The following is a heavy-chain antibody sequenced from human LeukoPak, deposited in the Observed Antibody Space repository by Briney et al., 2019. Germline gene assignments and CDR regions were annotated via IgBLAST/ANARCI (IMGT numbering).Heavy chain of an antibody. Sequence: VASVKVSCKASGYTFTGYYMHWVRQAPGQGLEWMGWINPNSGGTNYAQKFQGRVTMTRDTSISTAYMELSRLRSDDTAVYYCARVGYYDSSGYWNWGQGTLLTVSS. J-gene: IGHJ4*02. V-gene: IGHV1-2*02. D-gene: IGHD3-22*01. CDR3: ARVGYYDSSGYWN. CDR2: INPNSGGT. CDR1: GYTFTGYY.